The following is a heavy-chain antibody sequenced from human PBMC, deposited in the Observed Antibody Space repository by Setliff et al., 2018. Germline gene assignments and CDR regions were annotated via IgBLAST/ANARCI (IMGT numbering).Heavy chain of an antibody. V-gene: IGHV3-30*03. CDR1: GFTLRNSG. CDR3: AREGSIGRSQYFHH. CDR2: ISYDGFKI. J-gene: IGHJ1*01. D-gene: IGHD6-19*01. Sequence: GGSLRLSCAASGFTLRNSGMHWVRQAPGRGLEWVTFISYDGFKIYYAESVKGRFTISRDISTNTLFLEIDSLRSEDTGLYYCAREGSIGRSQYFHHWGQGSPVTVSS.